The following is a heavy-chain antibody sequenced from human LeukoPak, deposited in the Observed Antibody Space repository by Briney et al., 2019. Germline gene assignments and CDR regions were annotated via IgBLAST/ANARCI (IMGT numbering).Heavy chain of an antibody. Sequence: PGGSLRLSCAASGFSFSNYWMAWVRQGPGKGPEWVANIKQDNIERRYLDSVKGRFTISRDNAENTLYLQMSSLRAEDTAIYFCARAAYYRFDYWGQGTLVTVSS. J-gene: IGHJ4*02. CDR2: IKQDNIER. V-gene: IGHV3-7*01. CDR3: ARAAYYRFDY. D-gene: IGHD1-26*01. CDR1: GFSFSNYW.